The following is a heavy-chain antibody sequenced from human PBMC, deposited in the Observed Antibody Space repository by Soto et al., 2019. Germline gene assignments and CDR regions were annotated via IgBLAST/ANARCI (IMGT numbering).Heavy chain of an antibody. D-gene: IGHD6-13*01. CDR3: AREGVSSSWYNYYGMDV. J-gene: IGHJ6*02. V-gene: IGHV4-59*01. CDR1: GGSISSYY. Sequence: QVQLQESGPGLVKPSETLSLTCTVSGGSISSYYWSGIRQPPGKGLEWIGYIYYSGSTNYNPSLKSRVTISVDTSKNQFSLKLSSVTAADTAVYYCAREGVSSSWYNYYGMDVWGQGTTVTVSS. CDR2: IYYSGST.